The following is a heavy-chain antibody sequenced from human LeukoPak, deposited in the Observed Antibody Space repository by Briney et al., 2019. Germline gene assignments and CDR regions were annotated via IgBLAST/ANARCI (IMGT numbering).Heavy chain of an antibody. CDR1: GYTLTELS. D-gene: IGHD3-22*01. Sequence: SCKVSGYTLTELSMHWVRQAPGKGLEWVSAISGSGGSTYYADSVKGRFTISRDNSKNTLYLQMNSLRAEDTAVYYCAKDDSSGAFDYWGQGTLVTVSS. CDR3: AKDDSSGAFDY. CDR2: ISGSGGST. J-gene: IGHJ4*02. V-gene: IGHV3-23*01.